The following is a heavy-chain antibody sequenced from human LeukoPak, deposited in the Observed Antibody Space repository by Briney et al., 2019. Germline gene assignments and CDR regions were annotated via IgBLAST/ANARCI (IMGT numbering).Heavy chain of an antibody. D-gene: IGHD4-17*01. CDR2: ISYDGSNK. J-gene: IGHJ4*02. V-gene: IGHV3-30*18. Sequence: GRSLRLSCAASGFTFSSYGMHWVRQAPGKGLEWVAVISYDGSNKYYADSVKGRFTNSRDNSKNTLYLQMNSLRAEDTAVYYCAKDDPVTTGAFDYWGQGTLVTVSS. CDR3: AKDDPVTTGAFDY. CDR1: GFTFSSYG.